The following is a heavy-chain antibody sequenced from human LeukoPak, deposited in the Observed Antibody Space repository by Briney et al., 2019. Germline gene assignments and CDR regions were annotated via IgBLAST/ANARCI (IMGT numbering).Heavy chain of an antibody. D-gene: IGHD5-12*01. V-gene: IGHV4-38-2*01. J-gene: IGHJ4*02. Sequence: SETLSLTCAVSGYSISSGYYWGWVRQPPGKGLEWIGSFYHSGSTYYNPSLKSRVAISVDMSKNQFSLKLTSVTATDTAIYYCARGISSGYPGAHWGQGTLVSVSS. CDR2: FYHSGST. CDR3: ARGISSGYPGAH. CDR1: GYSISSGYY.